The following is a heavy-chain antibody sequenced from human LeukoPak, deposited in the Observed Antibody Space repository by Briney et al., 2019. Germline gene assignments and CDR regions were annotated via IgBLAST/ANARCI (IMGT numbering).Heavy chain of an antibody. Sequence: PGGSLRLSCAASGFTFNDYYMSWIRQAPGKGLEWVSYISSSSSYTNYADSVMGRFTISRDNAKDPLYLKMNSPRAEDTAVYYCARGLEPSDCGQGTLVTVSS. J-gene: IGHJ4*02. D-gene: IGHD6-6*01. CDR3: ARGLEPSD. CDR1: GFTFNDYY. V-gene: IGHV3-11*05. CDR2: ISSSSSYT.